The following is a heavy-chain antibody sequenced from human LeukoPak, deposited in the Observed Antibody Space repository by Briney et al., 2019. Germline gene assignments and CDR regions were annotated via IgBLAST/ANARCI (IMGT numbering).Heavy chain of an antibody. V-gene: IGHV1-18*01. CDR1: GYTFTSYG. CDR2: ISAYNGNT. J-gene: IGHJ6*03. Sequence: ASVKVSCKASGYTFTSYGISWVRQAPGQGLEWMGWISAYNGNTNYAQKLQGRVTMTTDTSTSTAYMELSSLRSEDTAVYYCARTYYYDSSGYSPYYYYMDVWGKGTTVTVSS. CDR3: ARTYYYDSSGYSPYYYYMDV. D-gene: IGHD3-22*01.